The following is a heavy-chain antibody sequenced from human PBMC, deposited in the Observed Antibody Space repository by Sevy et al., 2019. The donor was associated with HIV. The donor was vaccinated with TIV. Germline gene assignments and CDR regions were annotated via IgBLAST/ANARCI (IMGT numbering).Heavy chain of an antibody. V-gene: IGHV3-11*01. CDR2: ISTYGSTI. CDR3: ARVGLRFLEWLPHYGMDV. D-gene: IGHD3-3*01. Sequence: GGSLRLSYAASGFSFSDYYMNWIRQAPGKGLEWVSYISTYGSTIYYADSVKGRFTISRDNARNSLYLQMNSLRAEDTAVYYCARVGLRFLEWLPHYGMDVWGQGTTVTVSS. J-gene: IGHJ6*02. CDR1: GFSFSDYY.